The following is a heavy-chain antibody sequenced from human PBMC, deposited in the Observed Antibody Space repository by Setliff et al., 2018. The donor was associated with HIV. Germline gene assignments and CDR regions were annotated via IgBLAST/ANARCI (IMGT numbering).Heavy chain of an antibody. CDR3: ARGTLYYYDTGGYYYFDY. V-gene: IGHV4-61*05. CDR2: IHTSGTT. CDR1: GGSLSSSNYY. D-gene: IGHD3-22*01. Sequence: PSETLSLTCTVSGGSLSSSNYYCGWIRQPPGKGLEWIGNIHTSGTTKYNPSLNSRVTISVDTSKNQFSLKLSSVTAADTAVFYCARGTLYYYDTGGYYYFDYWGQGTLVTVSS. J-gene: IGHJ4*02.